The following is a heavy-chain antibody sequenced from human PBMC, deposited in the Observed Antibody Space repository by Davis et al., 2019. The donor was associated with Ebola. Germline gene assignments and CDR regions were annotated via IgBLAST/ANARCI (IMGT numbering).Heavy chain of an antibody. CDR1: GGSVSSGGFY. CDR2: VYYTGIT. CDR3: ARTMVRGVLAISA. J-gene: IGHJ5*02. Sequence: PSETLSLTCTVSGGSVSSGGFYWTWIRQHPRKGLEWLGYVYYTGITYYNPSLKSRVTISIDTSKHQFSLKLSSVTAADTAVYYCARTMVRGVLAISAWGQGTLVTVSA. V-gene: IGHV4-31*03. D-gene: IGHD3-10*01.